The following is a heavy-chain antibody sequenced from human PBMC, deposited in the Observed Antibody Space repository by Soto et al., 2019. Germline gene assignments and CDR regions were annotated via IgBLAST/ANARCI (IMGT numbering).Heavy chain of an antibody. CDR3: ARRIVGPCSGVSCSIDY. CDR1: GFIFSSYN. CDR2: ITSSGAYI. J-gene: IGHJ4*02. D-gene: IGHD2-15*01. Sequence: GGSLRLSCVASGFIFSSYNFNWVRQAPGKGLEWVSSITSSGAYIYYADSVRGRFTISRDNAKSSLYLQMNSLRADDTAMYYCARRIVGPCSGVSCSIDYWGQGTLVAVSS. V-gene: IGHV3-21*01.